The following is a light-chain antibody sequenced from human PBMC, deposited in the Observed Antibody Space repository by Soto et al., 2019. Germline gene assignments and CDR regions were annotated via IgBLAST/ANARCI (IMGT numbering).Light chain of an antibody. CDR2: DAS. CDR1: QSVSSS. Sequence: EIVLTQSPDTLSLSQGERATLSCRASQSVSSSLAWYQQKPGQAPRLLIYDASNRATGIPARFSGSGSGTDFTLTISSLEPEDFEVYYCQQRSNWPPEVTFGPGTKVDIK. J-gene: IGKJ3*01. CDR3: QQRSNWPPEVT. V-gene: IGKV3-11*01.